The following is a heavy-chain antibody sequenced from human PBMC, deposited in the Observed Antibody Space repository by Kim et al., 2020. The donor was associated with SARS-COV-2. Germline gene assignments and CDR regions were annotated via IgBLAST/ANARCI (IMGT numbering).Heavy chain of an antibody. J-gene: IGHJ4*02. CDR2: NAGNP. V-gene: IGHV7-4-1*02. CDR3: AREGPFHD. Sequence: NAGNPTYAQGFTGRFVFSLETSVNTAYLQITSLKAEDTAVYYCAREGPFHDWGQGTLVTVSS.